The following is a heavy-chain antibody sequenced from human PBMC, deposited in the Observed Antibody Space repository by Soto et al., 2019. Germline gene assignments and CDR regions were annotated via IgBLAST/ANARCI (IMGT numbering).Heavy chain of an antibody. Sequence: VRQAPGKGLEWVSYISSSGSTIYYADSVKGRFTISRDNAKNSLYLQMNSLRAEDTAVYYCARGAWNVMAFDYWGQGTLVTVSS. J-gene: IGHJ4*02. CDR3: ARGAWNVMAFDY. D-gene: IGHD1-1*01. V-gene: IGHV3-48*03. CDR2: ISSSGSTI.